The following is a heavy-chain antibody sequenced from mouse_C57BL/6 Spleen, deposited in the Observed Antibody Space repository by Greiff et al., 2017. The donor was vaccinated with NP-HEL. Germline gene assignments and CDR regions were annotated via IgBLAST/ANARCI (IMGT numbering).Heavy chain of an antibody. CDR2: ISSGGSYT. J-gene: IGHJ1*03. CDR3: ARQIITTVVATPHWYFDV. Sequence: EVQGVESGGDLVKPGGSLKLSCAASGFTFSSYGMSWVRQTPDKRLEWVATISSGGSYTYYTDSVKGRFTISRDNAKNTLYLQMSSLKSEDTAMYYCARQIITTVVATPHWYFDVWGTGTTVTVSS. V-gene: IGHV5-6*01. D-gene: IGHD1-1*01. CDR1: GFTFSSYG.